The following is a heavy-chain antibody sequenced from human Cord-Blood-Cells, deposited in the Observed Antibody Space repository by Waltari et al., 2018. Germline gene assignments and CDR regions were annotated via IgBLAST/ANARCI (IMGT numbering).Heavy chain of an antibody. D-gene: IGHD6-19*01. V-gene: IGHV4-59*01. Sequence: QVQLQESGPGLVKPSETLSLTCTVSGGSISSYYWSWIRQPPGKGLEWIGYISYSGSTNYNPSLKSRVTISVDTSKNQFSLKLSSVTAADTAVYYCAREIGLGSGWFDYWGQGTLVTVSS. J-gene: IGHJ4*02. CDR1: GGSISSYY. CDR2: ISYSGST. CDR3: AREIGLGSGWFDY.